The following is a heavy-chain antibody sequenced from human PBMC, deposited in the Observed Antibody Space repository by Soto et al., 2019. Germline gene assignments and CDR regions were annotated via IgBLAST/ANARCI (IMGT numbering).Heavy chain of an antibody. CDR1: GFTFSSSS. D-gene: IGHD5-12*01. CDR3: ARDFRDGYYFDY. Sequence: GSLRLSCAASGFTFSSSSMNWVRQAPGKGLEWVSSISSSTGYIYYADSVKGRFTISRDNAKNSLYLQMNSLRAEDTAVYYCARDFRDGYYFDYWGQGTLVTVSS. CDR2: ISSSTGYI. V-gene: IGHV3-21*01. J-gene: IGHJ4*02.